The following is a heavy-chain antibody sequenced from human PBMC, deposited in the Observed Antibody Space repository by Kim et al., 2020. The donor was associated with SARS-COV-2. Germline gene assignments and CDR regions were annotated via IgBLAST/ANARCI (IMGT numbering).Heavy chain of an antibody. V-gene: IGHV3-20*04. CDR3: ARGRKQWLTYYYYDGMDV. CDR2: IHWNGGST. CDR1: GFTFGDYG. D-gene: IGHD6-19*01. Sequence: GGSLRLSCAASGFTFGDYGMSWVRQAPGKGLEWVSGIHWNGGSTGYADSVKGRFTISRDNAKKSLYLQMNSLRAEATALYYCARGRKQWLTYYYYDGMDVWGQGTTVTVSS. J-gene: IGHJ6*02.